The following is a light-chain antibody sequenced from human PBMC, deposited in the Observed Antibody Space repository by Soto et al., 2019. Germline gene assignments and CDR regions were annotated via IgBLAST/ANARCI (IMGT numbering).Light chain of an antibody. J-gene: IGKJ2*02. CDR2: DAS. CDR1: QSVSSY. Sequence: EIVLTQSPATLSLSPGEIATLSCRASQSVSSYLAWYQQKPGQAPRLLIYDASNRATGIPARFSGSGSGTDFTLTISSLEPEDLAVDYCQQRSNWPRTFGQGTKLESK. CDR3: QQRSNWPRT. V-gene: IGKV3-11*01.